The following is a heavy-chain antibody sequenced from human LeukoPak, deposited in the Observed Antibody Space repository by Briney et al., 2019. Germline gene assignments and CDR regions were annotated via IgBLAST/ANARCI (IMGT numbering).Heavy chain of an antibody. V-gene: IGHV3-7*01. Sequence: PGGSLRLSCAASGFTFSSYCMSWVRQAPGKGLEWVASIKQDGSEKYYVASVKGRFTISRDNAKNSLYLQMNSLRAEDTAVYYCARCGAVATDFDYWGQGTLLTVSS. CDR1: GFTFSSYC. CDR2: IKQDGSEK. J-gene: IGHJ4*02. D-gene: IGHD5-12*01. CDR3: ARCGAVATDFDY.